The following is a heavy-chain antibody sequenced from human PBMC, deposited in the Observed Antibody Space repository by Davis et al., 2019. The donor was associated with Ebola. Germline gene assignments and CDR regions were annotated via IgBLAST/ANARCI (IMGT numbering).Heavy chain of an antibody. J-gene: IGHJ6*02. CDR3: VKDSADKYSVYDSTKRGYYFGLDV. CDR1: GFSFDDYA. V-gene: IGHV3-9*01. D-gene: IGHD5/OR15-5a*01. CDR2: ISWNSGSI. Sequence: GGSLRLSCEASGFSFDDYAMHWVRQAPGKGLEWVSSISWNSGSIDYADSVKGRFPIARDNAKNSLFLQMNGLRADDTALYYCVKDSADKYSVYDSTKRGYYFGLDVWGQGTKVTVSS.